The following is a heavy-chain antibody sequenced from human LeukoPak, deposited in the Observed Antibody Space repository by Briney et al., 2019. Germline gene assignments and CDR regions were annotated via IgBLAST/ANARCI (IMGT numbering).Heavy chain of an antibody. J-gene: IGHJ4*02. CDR2: IKQDESVK. V-gene: IGHV3-7*04. D-gene: IGHD3-10*01. CDR3: VGDGSGRDN. CDR1: GFTFNNYW. Sequence: PGGSLKLSCAASGFTFNNYWMSWVRQAPGKGLEWVATIKQDESVKYYVDSVKGRFTISRDNAMNTLYLQMNSLRAEDTAVYYCVGDGSGRDNWGQGTLVTVSS.